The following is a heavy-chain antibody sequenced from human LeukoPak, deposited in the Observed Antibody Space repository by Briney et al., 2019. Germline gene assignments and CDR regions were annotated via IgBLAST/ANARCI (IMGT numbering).Heavy chain of an antibody. CDR1: GFTFTNAR. Sequence: RGPLRLSCATSGFTFTNARMSWVRQAPAKELEWVGRIKSKTNGGTTDYAAPLKGRFTISRDDSKNTLYLQLNSLKTEDIAVYYCTAERGYSYLYWGQGTLVTVSS. D-gene: IGHD5-18*01. CDR3: TAERGYSYLY. J-gene: IGHJ4*02. CDR2: IKSKTNGGTT. V-gene: IGHV3-15*01.